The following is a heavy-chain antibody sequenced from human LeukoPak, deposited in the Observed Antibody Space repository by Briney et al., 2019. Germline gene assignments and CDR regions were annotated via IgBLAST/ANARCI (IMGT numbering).Heavy chain of an antibody. D-gene: IGHD4-11*01. Sequence: GGSLRLSCAASGFTFSNYSMNWVRQAPGKALEWVSYISSSSGTIYYADSVKGRFTISRDNAKNSLYLQMNSLRAEDTAVYYCARDRYSILVEYYYYYMDVWGKGTTVTVSS. V-gene: IGHV3-48*01. CDR1: GFTFSNYS. CDR3: ARDRYSILVEYYYYYMDV. J-gene: IGHJ6*03. CDR2: ISSSSGTI.